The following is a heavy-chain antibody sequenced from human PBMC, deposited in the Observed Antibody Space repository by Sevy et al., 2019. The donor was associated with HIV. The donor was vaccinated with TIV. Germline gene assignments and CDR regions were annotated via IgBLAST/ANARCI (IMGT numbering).Heavy chain of an antibody. J-gene: IGHJ4*02. V-gene: IGHV3-7*01. D-gene: IGHD6-19*01. CDR2: INEDGAVK. CDR1: GFRFSNFW. CDR3: SKIGKRGWDFDS. Sequence: GGSLRLSCAASGFRFSNFWMSWVRQAPGKGLEWVANINEDGAVKYYADSVKGRFIISRDTANDSLYVQMFSLRAEDTAVDYCSKIGKRGWDFDSWGQGTRVTVSS.